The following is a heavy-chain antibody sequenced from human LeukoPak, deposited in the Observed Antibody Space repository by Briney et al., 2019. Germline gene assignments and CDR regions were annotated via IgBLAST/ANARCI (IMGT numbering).Heavy chain of an antibody. J-gene: IGHJ4*02. Sequence: PGGSLRLSCAASGFTFSSYEMSWVRQAPGKGLEWVSYISSGGSTIYYADSVKGRFTISRDNAKNSLYLQMNSLRAEDTTVYYCARVWGFDYWGQGILVTVSS. CDR3: ARVWGFDY. CDR1: GFTFSSYE. D-gene: IGHD7-27*01. CDR2: ISSGGSTI. V-gene: IGHV3-48*03.